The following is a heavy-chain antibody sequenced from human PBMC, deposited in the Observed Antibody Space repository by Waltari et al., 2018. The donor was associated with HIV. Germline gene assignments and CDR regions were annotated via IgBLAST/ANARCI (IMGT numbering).Heavy chain of an antibody. Sequence: QVQLVQSGAEVKKPGASVKVSCKASGYTFSSHDINWVRQASGQALGWMGLMNPMSVKLGYAQKFQGRVTLTRSTSTSTTATSTVYMELSSLRSEDTAVYYCARGAGPNSGWSLGTFDIWGQGTKVTVSS. J-gene: IGHJ3*02. CDR1: GYTFSSHD. V-gene: IGHV1-8*01. CDR3: ARGAGPNSGWSLGTFDI. D-gene: IGHD6-19*01. CDR2: MNPMSVKL.